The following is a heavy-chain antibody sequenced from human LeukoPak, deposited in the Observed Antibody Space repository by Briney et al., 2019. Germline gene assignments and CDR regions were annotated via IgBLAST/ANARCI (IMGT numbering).Heavy chain of an antibody. D-gene: IGHD3-9*01. V-gene: IGHV3-48*03. CDR2: ISSSGRTM. J-gene: IGHJ4*02. CDR1: GFTFSSYE. Sequence: GGSLRLSCAASGFTFSSYEMNWVRQAPGKGLEWVSSISSSGRTMYYADSVKGRFTISRDKAKNSLYLQMNSLRAEDTAVYYCARVTLTGYYAFDYWGQGTLVTVSS. CDR3: ARVTLTGYYAFDY.